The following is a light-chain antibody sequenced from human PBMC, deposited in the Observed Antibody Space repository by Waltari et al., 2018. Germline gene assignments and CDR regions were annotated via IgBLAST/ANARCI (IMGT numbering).Light chain of an antibody. V-gene: IGKV3-15*01. CDR2: GAS. CDR1: QNISTN. CDR3: RQYKKRPART. J-gene: IGKJ4*01. Sequence: TQSPATLSLSQGERADLSCRASQNISTNLAWYQQKPGPAPNHLIYGASTRATGFPGRFSRSAAGIDFTLSESSVQPEDGAVNYGRQYKKRPARTFSGGTKVEIK.